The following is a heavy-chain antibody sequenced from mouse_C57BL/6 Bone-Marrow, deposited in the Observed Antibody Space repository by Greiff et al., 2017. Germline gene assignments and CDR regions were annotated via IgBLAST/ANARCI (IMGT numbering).Heavy chain of an antibody. CDR1: GYTFTSYG. J-gene: IGHJ3*01. V-gene: IGHV1-81*01. CDR2: IYPRSGNT. D-gene: IGHD2-1*01. Sequence: QVQLQQSGAELARPGASVKLSCKASGYTFTSYGISWVKQRTGQGLEWIGEIYPRSGNTYYNEKFKGKATLTADKSSSTAYMELRSLTSEDSAVYFCARKNVIYLGNYGFAYWGQGTLVTISA. CDR3: ARKNVIYLGNYGFAY.